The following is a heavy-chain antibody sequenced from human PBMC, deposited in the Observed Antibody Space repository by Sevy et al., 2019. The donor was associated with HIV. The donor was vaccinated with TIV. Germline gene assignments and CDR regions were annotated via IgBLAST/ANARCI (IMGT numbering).Heavy chain of an antibody. CDR1: GFRFTDYW. D-gene: IGHD3-16*01. CDR2: IKQDESEK. J-gene: IGHJ4*02. CDR3: AREVGGFNWRPYYFDS. V-gene: IGHV3-7*01. Sequence: GGSLRLSCAASGFRFTDYWMSWVCQTPGKGLEWVATIKQDESEKYYVDSVKGRFAISRDNGKNSVSLQMNGLRVEDTALYYCAREVGGFNWRPYYFDSWGQGTLVTVSS.